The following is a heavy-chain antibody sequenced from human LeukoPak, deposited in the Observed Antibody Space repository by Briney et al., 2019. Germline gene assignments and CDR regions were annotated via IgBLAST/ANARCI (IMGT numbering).Heavy chain of an antibody. J-gene: IGHJ3*02. D-gene: IGHD5-18*01. CDR2: ISTYNGIT. Sequence: ASVKVSCKASGYTFSSYGVSWVRQAPGQGLEWMRWISTYNGITNYAQNLQGRVTMTTDTSTSTAYMELRSLRSDDTAVYYCARVTSRYSYGPRNPFDIWGQGTMVTVSS. CDR1: GYTFSSYG. CDR3: ARVTSRYSYGPRNPFDI. V-gene: IGHV1-18*01.